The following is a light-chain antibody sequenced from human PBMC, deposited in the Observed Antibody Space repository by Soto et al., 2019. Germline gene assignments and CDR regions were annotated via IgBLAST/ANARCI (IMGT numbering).Light chain of an antibody. J-gene: IGKJ4*01. Sequence: EIVLIQSPGTLSLSQGERATLSCRASQSVGRNFLAWYQQTPGQAPRLLIYDASSRATGIPDRFSGRGSGTDFTLTISRLEPEDFAVYYCQQYASSPLTFGGGT. CDR2: DAS. CDR1: QSVGRNF. V-gene: IGKV3-20*01. CDR3: QQYASSPLT.